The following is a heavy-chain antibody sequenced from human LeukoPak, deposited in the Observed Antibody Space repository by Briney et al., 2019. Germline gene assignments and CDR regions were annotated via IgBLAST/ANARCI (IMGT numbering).Heavy chain of an antibody. CDR3: ARSPRSGGSCHFDY. Sequence: PSETLSLTCTVSGGSISSSSYYWGWIRQSPGKGLEWIGSIYYSGSTYYNPSLKSRVTISVDTSKNQFSLKLSSVTAADTAVYYCARSPRSGGSCHFDYWGQGTLVTVSS. V-gene: IGHV4-39*01. CDR2: IYYSGST. J-gene: IGHJ4*02. CDR1: GGSISSSSYY. D-gene: IGHD2-15*01.